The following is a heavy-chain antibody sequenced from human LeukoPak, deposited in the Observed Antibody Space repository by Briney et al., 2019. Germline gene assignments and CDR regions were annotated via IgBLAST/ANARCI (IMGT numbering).Heavy chain of an antibody. CDR1: GGSISSSSYY. J-gene: IGHJ4*02. Sequence: SETLSLTCTVSGGSISSSSYYWSWIRQPPGKGLEWIGYIYYSGSTYYNPSLKSRVTISVDTSKNQFSLKLSSVTAADTAVYYCAREPSYNWNPTTIDYWGQGTLVTVSS. CDR3: AREPSYNWNPTTIDY. D-gene: IGHD1-20*01. V-gene: IGHV4-30-4*08. CDR2: IYYSGST.